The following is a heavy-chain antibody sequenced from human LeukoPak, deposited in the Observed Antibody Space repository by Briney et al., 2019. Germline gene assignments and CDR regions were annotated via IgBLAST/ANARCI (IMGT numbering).Heavy chain of an antibody. D-gene: IGHD4-11*01. J-gene: IGHJ4*02. Sequence: ASVKVSCKVSGYTLTELSMHWVRQAPGRGLEWLGGFDPGEGEIIYAQKFGGRVTMTEDTSTDTAYMELSSLRSEDTALYYCAGGDYNNLFDFWGQGTLVTVSS. CDR1: GYTLTELS. CDR3: AGGDYNNLFDF. CDR2: FDPGEGEI. V-gene: IGHV1-24*01.